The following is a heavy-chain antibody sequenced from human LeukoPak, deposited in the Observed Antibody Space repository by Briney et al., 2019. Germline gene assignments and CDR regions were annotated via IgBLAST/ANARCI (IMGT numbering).Heavy chain of an antibody. CDR1: GGSTSSGGYS. CDR2: IYHSGST. CDR3: ARGSWLRLRSYFDY. J-gene: IGHJ4*02. V-gene: IGHV4-30-2*01. D-gene: IGHD5-12*01. Sequence: SETLSLTCAVSGGSTSSGGYSWSWIRQPPGKALEWIGYIYHSGSTYYNPSLKSRVTISVDRSKNQFSLKPSSVTAADTAVYYCARGSWLRLRSYFDYWGQGTLVTVSS.